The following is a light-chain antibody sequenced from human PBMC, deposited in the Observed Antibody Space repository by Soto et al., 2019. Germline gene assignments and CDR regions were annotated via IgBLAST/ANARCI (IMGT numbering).Light chain of an antibody. CDR3: QQRYTAPYT. CDR1: QIISTY. V-gene: IGKV1-39*01. J-gene: IGKJ2*01. CDR2: AAS. Sequence: DIQMTQSPSSLSASVGDRVTITCRASQIISTYLNWYQQKPGKAPKLLIYAASSLQSGVPSKFSSSRSGTDFTLTISSLQPEDFATYYCQQRYTAPYTFGQGTKLELK.